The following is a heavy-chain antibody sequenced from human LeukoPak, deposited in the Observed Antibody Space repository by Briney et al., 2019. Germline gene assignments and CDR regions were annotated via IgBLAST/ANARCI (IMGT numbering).Heavy chain of an antibody. Sequence: GGSLRLSCAASGFTFSSYSLNWVCQAPGKGLEWVSSISSSSSYIYYADSVKGRFTISRDNAKNSLYLQMNSLRAEDTAVYYCARGYSSGYYYGNYWGQGTLVTVSS. CDR3: ARGYSSGYYYGNY. D-gene: IGHD3-22*01. CDR2: ISSSSSYI. J-gene: IGHJ4*02. CDR1: GFTFSSYS. V-gene: IGHV3-21*01.